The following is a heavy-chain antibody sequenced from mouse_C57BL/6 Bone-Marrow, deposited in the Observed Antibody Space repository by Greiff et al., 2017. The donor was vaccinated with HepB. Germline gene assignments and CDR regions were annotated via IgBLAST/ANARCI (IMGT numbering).Heavy chain of an antibody. Sequence: VQLQQSGAELVRPGASVKLSCTASGFNIKDDYMHWVKQRPEQGLEWIGWIDPENGDTEYASKFQGKAPITADTSSNTAYLQLSSLTSEDTAVYYCTTWGSYEAMDYWGQGTSVTVSS. CDR2: IDPENGDT. CDR1: GFNIKDDY. D-gene: IGHD1-1*02. V-gene: IGHV14-4*01. J-gene: IGHJ4*01. CDR3: TTWGSYEAMDY.